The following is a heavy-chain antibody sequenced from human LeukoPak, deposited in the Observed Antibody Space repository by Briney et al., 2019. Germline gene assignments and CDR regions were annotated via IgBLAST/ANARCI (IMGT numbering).Heavy chain of an antibody. CDR1: GFTFSSYA. V-gene: IGHV3-23*01. D-gene: IGHD2-2*01. J-gene: IGHJ5*02. CDR2: ISGSGGST. Sequence: PGGSLRLSCAASGFTFSSYAMSWVRQAPGKGLEWVSAISGSGGSTYYADSVKGRFTISRDNSKNTLYLQMNSLRAEDTAVYYCAKDGNIVVVPAAPNWFDPWGQGTLVTVSS. CDR3: AKDGNIVVVPAAPNWFDP.